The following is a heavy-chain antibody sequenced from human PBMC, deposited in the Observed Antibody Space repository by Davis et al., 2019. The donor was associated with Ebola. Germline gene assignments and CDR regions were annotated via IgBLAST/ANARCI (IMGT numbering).Heavy chain of an antibody. D-gene: IGHD3-16*01. CDR2: IRQDGSEK. J-gene: IGHJ5*02. CDR1: GFSFSSHR. Sequence: GESLKISCAASGFSFSSHRMSWVRQAPGKGLEWVANIRQDGSEKHYVDSVKGRFTISRDNAKNSLYLQMNSLRAEDTAVDYCAREAVWRFDPWGQGTLVTVSS. V-gene: IGHV3-7*03. CDR3: AREAVWRFDP.